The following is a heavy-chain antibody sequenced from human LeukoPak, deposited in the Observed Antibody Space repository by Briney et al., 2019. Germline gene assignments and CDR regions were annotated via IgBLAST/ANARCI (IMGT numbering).Heavy chain of an antibody. V-gene: IGHV4-59*08. J-gene: IGHJ5*02. D-gene: IGHD3-16*02. CDR2: VYYSGTT. CDR1: GGSIGSYY. CDR3: ARQHYLGELSSPWFDP. Sequence: SETLSLTCTVSGGSIGSYYWNWIRQPPGKGLEWIGYVYYSGTTNYNPSLKSRVTISVDTSKNQFSLKLSSVTATDTAMYYCARQHYLGELSSPWFDPWGQGTLVTVSS.